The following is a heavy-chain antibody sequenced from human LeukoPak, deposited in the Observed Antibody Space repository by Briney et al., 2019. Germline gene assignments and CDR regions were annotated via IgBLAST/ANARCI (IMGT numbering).Heavy chain of an antibody. D-gene: IGHD3-10*01. CDR1: GFTFSSYA. J-gene: IGHJ4*02. CDR3: AKSVFGSYLGY. V-gene: IGHV3-23*01. Sequence: GGSLRLSCAASGFTFSSYAMSWVRQAPGKGLEWVSAISGSGGSTYFADSVKGRFTISRDNSKNTLYLQMNSLRAEDTAVYYCAKSVFGSYLGYWGQGTLVTVSS. CDR2: ISGSGGST.